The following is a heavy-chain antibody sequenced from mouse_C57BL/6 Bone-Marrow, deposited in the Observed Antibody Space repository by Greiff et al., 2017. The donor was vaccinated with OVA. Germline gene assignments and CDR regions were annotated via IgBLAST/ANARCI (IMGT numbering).Heavy chain of an antibody. J-gene: IGHJ2*01. CDR3: ARWVYYDYLYYFDY. V-gene: IGHV1-59*01. CDR2: IDPSDSYT. Sequence: QVQLQQPGAELVRPGTSVKLSCKASGYTFTSYWMHWVKQRPGQGLEWIGVIDPSDSYTNYSQKFKGKATLTVDTSSSTAYMQLSSLTSEDSAVYYCARWVYYDYLYYFDYWGQGTTLTVSS. D-gene: IGHD2-4*01. CDR1: GYTFTSYW.